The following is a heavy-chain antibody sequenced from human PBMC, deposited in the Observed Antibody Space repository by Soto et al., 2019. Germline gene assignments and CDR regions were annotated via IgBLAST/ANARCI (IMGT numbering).Heavy chain of an antibody. CDR1: GYTLTSYA. CDR2: INAGNGNT. J-gene: IGHJ4*02. Sequence: ASVKVSSKDPGYTLTSYAMHWVRQAPEQRLEWMGWINAGNGNTKYSQKFQGRVTITRDTSASTAYMELSSLRSEDTAVYYCARDSSGWPRPESFDYWGQGTLVTVSS. V-gene: IGHV1-3*01. D-gene: IGHD6-19*01. CDR3: ARDSSGWPRPESFDY.